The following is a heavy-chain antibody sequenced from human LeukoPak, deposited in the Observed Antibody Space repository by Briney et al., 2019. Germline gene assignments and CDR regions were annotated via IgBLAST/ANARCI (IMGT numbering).Heavy chain of an antibody. CDR3: AKDHATPYHHSTGYPGDY. CDR2: ISRSGDHT. D-gene: IGHD3-22*01. Sequence: PGASLRLSCAASGFTFSTYAMTWVRQAPGKGLEWVSAISRSGDHTYYADSVKGRFTISRDNSKNTLYLQLNSLRAEDTAIYYCAKDHATPYHHSTGYPGDYWGQGTLVTVSS. CDR1: GFTFSTYA. J-gene: IGHJ4*02. V-gene: IGHV3-23*01.